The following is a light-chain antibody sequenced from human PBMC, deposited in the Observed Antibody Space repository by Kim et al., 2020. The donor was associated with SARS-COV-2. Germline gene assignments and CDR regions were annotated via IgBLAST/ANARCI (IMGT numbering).Light chain of an antibody. CDR3: EQRNNSGLT. J-gene: IGKJ4*02. CDR1: HSVVDTS. CDR2: GAD. Sequence: PPPSGTRHSVVDTSLAWYQPRPGQAPRLLIYGADTRATSTADRFSGRGSGTDFTLNISRREPEDIAVYYCEQRNNSGLTFGGGTKV. V-gene: IGKV3D-20*02.